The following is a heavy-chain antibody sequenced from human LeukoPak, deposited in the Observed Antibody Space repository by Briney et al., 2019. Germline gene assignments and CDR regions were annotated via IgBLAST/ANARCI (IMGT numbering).Heavy chain of an antibody. V-gene: IGHV4-61*02. CDR1: GGSISSGSYY. CDR3: ARELSRGYNWFDP. J-gene: IGHJ5*02. CDR2: IYTSGST. Sequence: PSQTLSLTCTVSGGSISSGSYYWSWIRQPAGKGLEWIGRIYTSGSTNYNPSLKSRVTTSVDTSKNQFSLKLSSVTAADTAVYYCARELSRGYNWFDPWGQGTLVTVSS. D-gene: IGHD3-10*01.